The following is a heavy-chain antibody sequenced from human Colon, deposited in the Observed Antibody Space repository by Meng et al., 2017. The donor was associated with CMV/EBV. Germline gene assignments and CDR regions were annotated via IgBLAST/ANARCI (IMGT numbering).Heavy chain of an antibody. Sequence: QLRRLGVGLSVSGGCLDFSVAASGFIFSYYYMTVILEAPGKGLEWVSYISPTGSDTNYADSVRGRFTISRDNAKNSLFLQMSSLTAEDTAVYYCVKGHTMINPWGQGTLVTVSS. CDR1: GFIFSYYY. CDR3: VKGHTMINP. J-gene: IGHJ5*02. CDR2: ISPTGSDT. V-gene: IGHV3-11*05. D-gene: IGHD3-16*01.